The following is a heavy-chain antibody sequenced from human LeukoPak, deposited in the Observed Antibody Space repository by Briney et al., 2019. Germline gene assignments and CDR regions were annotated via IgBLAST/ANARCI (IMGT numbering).Heavy chain of an antibody. CDR1: GFTFSTYS. D-gene: IGHD3-3*02. J-gene: IGHJ4*02. Sequence: PGGSLRLSCAASGFTFSTYSMNWVRQAPGKGLEWVSSISSTSKYVYYADSVKGRFTVSRDNAKNTLYLQMNSLRAEDTAVYYCAKDIHFWSGYYTGTDYWGQGTLVTVSS. CDR2: ISSTSKYV. V-gene: IGHV3-21*01. CDR3: AKDIHFWSGYYTGTDY.